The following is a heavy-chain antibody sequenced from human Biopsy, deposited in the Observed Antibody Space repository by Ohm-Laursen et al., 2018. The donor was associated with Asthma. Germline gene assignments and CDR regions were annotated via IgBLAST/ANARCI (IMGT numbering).Heavy chain of an antibody. D-gene: IGHD6-13*01. CDR2: IYYSGTT. V-gene: IGHV4-39*01. J-gene: IGHJ6*02. Sequence: GTLSLTCSLSSGSGGYMRSGNYYWGWIRQPPGRGLEWIGSIYYSGTTYYNSSLESRVTVSADTSKNQFSLKLTSVTAADTAVYYCVRGSSSWHHGPFHYYYGLDAWGQGTTATVSS. CDR3: VRGSSSWHHGPFHYYYGLDA. CDR1: SGSGGYMRSGNYY.